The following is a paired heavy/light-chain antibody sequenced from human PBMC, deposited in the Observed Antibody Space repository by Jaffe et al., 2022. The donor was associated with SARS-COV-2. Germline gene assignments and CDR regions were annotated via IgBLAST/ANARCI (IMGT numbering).Light chain of an antibody. Sequence: QSVLTQPPSVSGAPGQRVTISCTGTSSNIGSNYDVHWYQQLPGVAPKLLIYADSNRPSGVPARFSGSKSGTSASLAITGLQAEDEADYYCQSYDSSLSGSVFGGGTKLTVL. CDR3: QSYDSSLSGSV. J-gene: IGLJ3*02. CDR1: SSNIGSNYD. CDR2: ADS. V-gene: IGLV1-40*01.
Heavy chain of an antibody. D-gene: IGHD1-26*01. Sequence: QVQLVQSGAEVKRSGSSVKVSCKASGGTFSRYAMSWMRQAPGQGLEWMGGIIPVSGTPRYAPKFQGRVTITADESTTTAFMELSSLRSDDTAVYYCARGGVSGSFLGWHDPWGQGTLVTVSS. CDR1: GGTFSRYA. V-gene: IGHV1-69*01. J-gene: IGHJ5*02. CDR2: IIPVSGTP. CDR3: ARGGVSGSFLGWHDP.